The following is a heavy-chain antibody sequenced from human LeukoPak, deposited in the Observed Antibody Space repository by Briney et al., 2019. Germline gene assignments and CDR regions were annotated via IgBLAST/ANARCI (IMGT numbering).Heavy chain of an antibody. J-gene: IGHJ4*02. Sequence: GGSLRLSCAGSGFTLSSYAMSWVRQAPGKGLEWVSAISDTGATTYDADSVKGRFTISRDNSRSTLYLQMNSLRAEDTALYYCAKDTSIGRYCANGVCSPFDYWGQGTLVTVSS. V-gene: IGHV3-23*01. CDR3: AKDTSIGRYCANGVCSPFDY. D-gene: IGHD2-8*01. CDR1: GFTLSSYA. CDR2: ISDTGATT.